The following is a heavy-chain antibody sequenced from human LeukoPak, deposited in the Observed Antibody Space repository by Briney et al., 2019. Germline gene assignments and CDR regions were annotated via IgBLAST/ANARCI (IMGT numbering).Heavy chain of an antibody. CDR1: GGSISSGGYY. CDR3: ARGAKMATRGFDY. D-gene: IGHD5-12*01. V-gene: IGHV4-31*03. CDR2: IYNSGRS. J-gene: IGHJ4*02. Sequence: SETLSLTCTVSGGSISSGGYYWNWIRQHPGKGLEWIGYIYNSGRSHTKPSLKSRVTISGYTSKNQLSLKLRYVTAADTAVYYCARGAKMATRGFDYWGQGTLVTVSS.